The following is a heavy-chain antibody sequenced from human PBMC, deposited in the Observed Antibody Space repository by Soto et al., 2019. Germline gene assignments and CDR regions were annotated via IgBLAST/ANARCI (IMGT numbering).Heavy chain of an antibody. CDR1: GGSISSGDYY. J-gene: IGHJ3*02. CDR3: ARGDYGKEAFDI. V-gene: IGHV4-30-4*01. D-gene: IGHD3-10*01. Sequence: SETLSLTCTVSGGSISSGDYYWSWIRQPPGKGLEWIGYIYYSGSTYYNPSLKSRVTISVDTSKNQFSLKLSSVTAADTAVYYWARGDYGKEAFDIWGKGTMVTV. CDR2: IYYSGST.